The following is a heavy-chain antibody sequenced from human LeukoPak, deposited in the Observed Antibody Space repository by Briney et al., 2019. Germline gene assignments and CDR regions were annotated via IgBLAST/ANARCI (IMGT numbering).Heavy chain of an antibody. D-gene: IGHD3-3*01. CDR3: ANLRFLKGRALDI. V-gene: IGHV1-2*02. Sequence: GASVKVSCKASGYTFTGYYMHWVRQAPGQGLEWMGWINPNSGGTNYAQKFQGRVTMTRDTSISTAYMELSRLRSDDTAVYYCANLRFLKGRALDIWGQGTMVTVSS. CDR1: GYTFTGYY. CDR2: INPNSGGT. J-gene: IGHJ3*02.